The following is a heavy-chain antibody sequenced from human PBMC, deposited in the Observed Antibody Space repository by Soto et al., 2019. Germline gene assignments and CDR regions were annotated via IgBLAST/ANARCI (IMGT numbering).Heavy chain of an antibody. D-gene: IGHD3-22*01. CDR3: ARGHYYDSSGFDY. Sequence: SETLSLTCTVSGGSVSSGSYYWSWIRQPPGKGLEWIGYIYYSGSTNYNPSLKSRVTISVDTSKSQFSLKLSSVTAADTAVYYCARGHYYDSSGFDYWGQGTLVTVSS. V-gene: IGHV4-61*01. CDR1: GGSVSSGSYY. CDR2: IYYSGST. J-gene: IGHJ4*02.